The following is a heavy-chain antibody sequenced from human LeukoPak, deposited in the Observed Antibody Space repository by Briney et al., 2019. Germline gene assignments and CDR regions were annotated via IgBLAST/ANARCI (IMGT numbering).Heavy chain of an antibody. CDR3: ARDYIVVVVPAGYGMDV. CDR1: GFTFSSYA. J-gene: IGHJ6*02. D-gene: IGHD2-15*01. CDR2: ISGSGGST. Sequence: GGSLRLSCAASGFTFSSYAMSWVRQAPGKGLEWVSAISGSGGSTYYADSVKGRFTISRDNSKNTLYLQMNSLRAEDTAVYYCARDYIVVVVPAGYGMDVWGQGTTVTVSS. V-gene: IGHV3-23*01.